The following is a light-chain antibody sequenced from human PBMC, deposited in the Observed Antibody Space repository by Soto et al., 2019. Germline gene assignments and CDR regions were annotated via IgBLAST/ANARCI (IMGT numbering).Light chain of an antibody. CDR1: QSLLHSTGYNY. CDR3: MQALQTPPYT. J-gene: IGKJ2*01. V-gene: IGKV2-28*01. CDR2: LGS. Sequence: DIVMTQSPLSLPVTPGEPASISCRSSQSLLHSTGYNYLDWYLQKPGQSPQVLIYLGSNRASGVPDRFSGSGSGTDFTLKISRVEAEDVGTYYCMQALQTPPYTFGQGSKLEIK.